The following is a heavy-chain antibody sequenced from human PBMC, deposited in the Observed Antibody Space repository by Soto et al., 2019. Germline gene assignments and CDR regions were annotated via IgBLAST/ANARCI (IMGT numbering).Heavy chain of an antibody. Sequence: VQLVESGGGVVQPGRSLRLSCAASGFTFSDYAMHWVRQAPGKGLEWVAVVSHDGRNTHYADSVKGRFTISRVSSKNPVSLEMTSLRAEDTAAYYCAKGGRQWLVTSGFNYWGQGARVTVSS. CDR2: VSHDGRNT. CDR3: AKGGRQWLVTSGFNY. J-gene: IGHJ4*02. D-gene: IGHD6-19*01. V-gene: IGHV3-30*18. CDR1: GFTFSDYA.